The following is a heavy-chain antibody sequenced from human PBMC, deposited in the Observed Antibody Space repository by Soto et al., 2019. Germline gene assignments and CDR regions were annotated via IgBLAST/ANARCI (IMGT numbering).Heavy chain of an antibody. CDR1: GYTFSRHG. Sequence: QVQLVQSGAEVKKPGASVKVSCKASGYTFSRHGFSWVRQAPGQGLEWVGWVSAYNGNTHYAPRFKGRVTMTIDTSTSTGDMELRSLRSDDTAVYYCARDWLEIASVSSWNDHWGQGTLVTVSS. V-gene: IGHV1-18*04. CDR2: VSAYNGNT. J-gene: IGHJ4*02. CDR3: ARDWLEIASVSSWNDH. D-gene: IGHD3-10*01.